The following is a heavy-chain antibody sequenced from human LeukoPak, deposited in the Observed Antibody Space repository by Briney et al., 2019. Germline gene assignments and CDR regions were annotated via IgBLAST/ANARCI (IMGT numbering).Heavy chain of an antibody. J-gene: IGHJ4*02. V-gene: IGHV4-39*07. CDR1: GGSISSSSYY. CDR3: ARVEAKDHSSSFSSYFDY. D-gene: IGHD6-13*01. Sequence: PSETLSLTCTVSGGSISSSSYYWGWIRQPPGKGLEWIGSIYYSGSTYYNPSLKSRVTISVDTSKNQFSLKLSSVTAADTAVYYCARVEAKDHSSSFSSYFDYWGQGTLVTVSS. CDR2: IYYSGST.